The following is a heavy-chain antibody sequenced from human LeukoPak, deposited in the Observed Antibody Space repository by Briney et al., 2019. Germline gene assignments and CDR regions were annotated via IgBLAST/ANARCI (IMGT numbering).Heavy chain of an antibody. D-gene: IGHD1-1*01. CDR2: IYYSGGT. V-gene: IGHV4-59*08. Sequence: SETLSLTCTVSGGYMSPFYWSWIRQSPGKGLEWIGSIYYSGGTNYNPSLKSRVTISVDTSKNQFSLELSSVTAADTAVYYCAVNSTKHTFDIWGQGTMVTVSS. CDR1: GGYMSPFY. CDR3: AVNSTKHTFDI. J-gene: IGHJ3*02.